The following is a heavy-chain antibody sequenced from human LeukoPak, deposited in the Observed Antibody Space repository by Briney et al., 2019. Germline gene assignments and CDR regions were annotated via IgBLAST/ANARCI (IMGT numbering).Heavy chain of an antibody. CDR3: ARTIIAAAEPWAFDI. V-gene: IGHV4-59*01. CDR1: GGSISSYY. J-gene: IGHJ3*02. Sequence: SETLSLTCTVSGGSISSYYWSWIRQPPGKGLEWIGYIYYSGSTNYNPSLKSRVTISVDTSKNQFSLKLSSVTVADTAVYYCARTIIAAAEPWAFDIWGQGTMVTVSS. CDR2: IYYSGST. D-gene: IGHD6-13*01.